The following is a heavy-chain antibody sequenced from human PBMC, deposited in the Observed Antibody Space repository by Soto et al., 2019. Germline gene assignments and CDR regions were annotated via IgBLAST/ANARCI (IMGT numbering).Heavy chain of an antibody. J-gene: IGHJ4*02. Sequence: SETLSLTCTVSGGSISSGDYYWSWIRQPPGKGLEWIGYIYYSGSTYYNPSLKNRVTISVDTSKNQFSLKLSSVTAADTAVYYCASDYSNYYFDYWGQGTLVTVSS. CDR1: GGSISSGDYY. D-gene: IGHD4-4*01. CDR3: ASDYSNYYFDY. CDR2: IYYSGST. V-gene: IGHV4-30-4*01.